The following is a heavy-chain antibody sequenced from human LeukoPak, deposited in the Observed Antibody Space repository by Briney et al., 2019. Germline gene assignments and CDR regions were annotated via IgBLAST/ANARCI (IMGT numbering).Heavy chain of an antibody. CDR1: GYTFTSYG. Sequence: GASVTLSCKASGYTFTSYGINWGRQANGQGLEWMGWMKPNSGTTGYAQKLQGRVPMTRNTSISTAYMELSSLRSEDTAVYYCARGSGGSAYYMDVWGKGTTVTVSS. D-gene: IGHD1-26*01. CDR2: MKPNSGTT. J-gene: IGHJ6*03. V-gene: IGHV1-8*01. CDR3: ARGSGGSAYYMDV.